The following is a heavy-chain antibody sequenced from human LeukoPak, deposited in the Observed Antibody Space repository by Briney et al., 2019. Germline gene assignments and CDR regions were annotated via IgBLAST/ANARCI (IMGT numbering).Heavy chain of an antibody. D-gene: IGHD5-12*01. CDR1: GFTFSSYG. V-gene: IGHV3-33*01. CDR2: IWYDGSNK. J-gene: IGHJ4*02. Sequence: GGSLRLSCAASGFTFSSYGMHWVRQAPGKGLEWVAVIWYDGSNKYYADSVKGRFTISRDNSKNTLYLQMNSLRAEDTAVYYCAREDSGYDYFDYWAREPWSPSPQ. CDR3: AREDSGYDYFDY.